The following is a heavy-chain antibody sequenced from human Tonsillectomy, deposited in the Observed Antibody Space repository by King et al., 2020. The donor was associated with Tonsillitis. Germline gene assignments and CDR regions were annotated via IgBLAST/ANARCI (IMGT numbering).Heavy chain of an antibody. V-gene: IGHV1-46*03. CDR2: INPSCGST. D-gene: IGHD2-21*01. CDR3: ARDGTYCGGDCYSVDDAFDI. CDR1: GYTFTSYY. J-gene: IGHJ3*02. Sequence: VQLVQSGAEVKKPGASVKVSCKASGYTFTSYYMHWVRQAPGQGLEWMGIINPSCGSTSYTQKFQGRVTMTRDTSTSTVYMELSSLRSEDTAVYYCARDGTYCGGDCYSVDDAFDIWGQGTMVTVSS.